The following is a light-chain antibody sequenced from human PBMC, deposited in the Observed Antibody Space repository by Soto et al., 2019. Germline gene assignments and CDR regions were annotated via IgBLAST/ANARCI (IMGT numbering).Light chain of an antibody. CDR2: DAS. CDR3: QQRSNWPRFT. CDR1: QSVSSY. Sequence: EIVLTQAPATLSLSPGERATLSCRASQSVSSYLACYQQKPGQAPRLLIYDASNRATGIPARFSGSGSGTDFTLNISSLEPEDFSVYYCQQRSNWPRFTFGPGTKVDIK. V-gene: IGKV3-11*01. J-gene: IGKJ3*01.